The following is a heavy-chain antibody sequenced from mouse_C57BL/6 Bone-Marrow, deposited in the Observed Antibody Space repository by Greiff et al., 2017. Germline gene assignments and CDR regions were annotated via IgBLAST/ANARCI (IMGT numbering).Heavy chain of an antibody. V-gene: IGHV14-4*01. J-gene: IGHJ1*03. CDR2: LDPENGDT. CDR1: GYTFTSYD. Sequence: EVKLVESGPELVKPGASVKLSCKASGYTFTSYDINWVKQRPEQGLEWIGWLDPENGDTEYASKFQGKATITADTSSNTAYLQLSSLTSEDTAVYYCTTGYFDVWGTGTTVTVSS. CDR3: TTGYFDV.